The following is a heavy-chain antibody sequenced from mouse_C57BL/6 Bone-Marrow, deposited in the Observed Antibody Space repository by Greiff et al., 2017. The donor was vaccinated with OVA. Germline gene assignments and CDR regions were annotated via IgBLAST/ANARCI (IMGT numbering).Heavy chain of an antibody. Sequence: QVQLQQPGAELVKPGASVKLSCKASGYTFTSYWMQWVKQRPGQGLEWIGEIDPSDSNTYYNEQFKGKATLTVDTSSSTAYMQLSSLTSEDSAVYCGARGGNYDDYVDYWGQGTTLTVSS. CDR2: IDPSDSNT. CDR1: GYTFTSYW. CDR3: ARGGNYDDYVDY. J-gene: IGHJ2*01. D-gene: IGHD2-1*01. V-gene: IGHV1-50*01.